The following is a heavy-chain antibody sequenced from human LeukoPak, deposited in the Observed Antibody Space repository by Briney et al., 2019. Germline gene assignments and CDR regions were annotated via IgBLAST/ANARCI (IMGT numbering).Heavy chain of an antibody. CDR2: IYYSGST. CDR3: AHSSSWYTIEYYFDY. D-gene: IGHD6-13*01. V-gene: IGHV4-59*08. Sequence: SETLSLTCTVSGGSISSYYWSWMRQPPGKGLEWIGYIYYSGSTNYNPSLKSRVTISVDTSKNQFSLKLSSVTAADTAVYYCAHSSSWYTIEYYFDYWGQGTLVTVSS. J-gene: IGHJ4*02. CDR1: GGSISSYY.